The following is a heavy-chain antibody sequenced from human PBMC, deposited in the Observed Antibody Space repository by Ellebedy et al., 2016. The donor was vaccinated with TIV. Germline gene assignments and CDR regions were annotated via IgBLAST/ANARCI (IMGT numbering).Heavy chain of an antibody. CDR1: GFTFSDYT. J-gene: IGHJ4*02. Sequence: PGGSLRLSCAAYGFTFSDYTMNWVRQGPGKGLEGVSSIRGRSFFIYYADFVRGRFTISRDNAKKSLFLLMNSLRGDDTAVYYCAREDIATSSNFWSGFSLAYWGQGALVTVSS. CDR2: IRGRSFFI. V-gene: IGHV3-21*01. D-gene: IGHD3-3*01. CDR3: AREDIATSSNFWSGFSLAY.